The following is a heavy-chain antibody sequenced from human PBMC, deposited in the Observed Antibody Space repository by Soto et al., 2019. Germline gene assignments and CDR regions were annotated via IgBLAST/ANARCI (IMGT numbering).Heavy chain of an antibody. CDR2: ISAYNGNT. J-gene: IGHJ4*02. CDR1: CYTFTSYG. D-gene: IGHD3-16*02. V-gene: IGHV1-18*04. CDR3: ARDRVMITFGGVIVTYFDY. Sequence: ASVKVSCKASCYTFTSYGISWVRQAPGQGLERMGWISAYNGNTNYAQKLQGRVTMTTDTSTSTAYMELRSLRSDDTAVYYCARDRVMITFGGVIVTYFDYWGQGTLVTVSS.